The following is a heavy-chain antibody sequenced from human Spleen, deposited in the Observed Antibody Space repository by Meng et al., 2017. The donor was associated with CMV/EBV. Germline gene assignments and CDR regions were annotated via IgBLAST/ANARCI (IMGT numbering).Heavy chain of an antibody. D-gene: IGHD1-26*01. CDR3: GKVLYSGRYFDAFET. V-gene: IGHV3-9*03. J-gene: IGHJ3*02. CDR1: GFTFSSYA. CDR2: SSWNSGSI. Sequence: SLKISCAASGFTFSSYAMSWVRQAPGKGLEWVSGSSWNSGSIGYADSVKGRFTISRDNAKNSLYLQMNSLRVEDMALYYCGKVLYSGRYFDAFETWGQGTMVTVSS.